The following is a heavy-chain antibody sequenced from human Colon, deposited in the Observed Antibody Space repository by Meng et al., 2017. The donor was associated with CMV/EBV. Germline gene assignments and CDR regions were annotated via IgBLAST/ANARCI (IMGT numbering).Heavy chain of an antibody. V-gene: IGHV3-7*03. Sequence: GESLKISCEASGFIFSSYWMSWVRQAPGKGLEWVANIEKDGRQKFYLDSVKGRFTISRDNARNSVFLEMNSLRPEDTAVYYCAGAPRSGSHAVSYSMNVWGQGTTVTVSS. CDR3: AGAPRSGSHAVSYSMNV. CDR1: GFIFSSYW. J-gene: IGHJ6*02. D-gene: IGHD1-26*01. CDR2: IEKDGRQK.